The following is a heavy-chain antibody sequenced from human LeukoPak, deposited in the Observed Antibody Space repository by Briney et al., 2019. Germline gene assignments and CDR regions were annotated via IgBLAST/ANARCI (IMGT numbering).Heavy chain of an antibody. CDR1: GGSISSYY. CDR2: IYYSGST. Sequence: SETLSLTCTVSGGSISSYYWSWIRQPPGKGLEWIGYIYYSGSTNYNPSLKSRVTISVDTSKSQFSLKLSSVTAADTAEYYCARGGFGGADDYWGQGTLVTVSS. J-gene: IGHJ4*02. D-gene: IGHD3-10*01. CDR3: ARGGFGGADDY. V-gene: IGHV4-59*01.